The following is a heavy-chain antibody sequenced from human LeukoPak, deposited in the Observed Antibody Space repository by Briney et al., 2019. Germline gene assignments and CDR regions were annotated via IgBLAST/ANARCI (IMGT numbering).Heavy chain of an antibody. CDR2: INWNGGST. D-gene: IGHD3-16*01. CDR3: ARDNDNYVWGSPSSY. Sequence: GSLRLSCAASGFTFDDYGMSWVRQAPGKGLEWVSGINWNGGSTGYADSVKGRFTISRDNATTSLYLQMNSLRAEDTALYYCARDNDNYVWGSPSSYWGQGTLVTASS. J-gene: IGHJ4*02. V-gene: IGHV3-20*04. CDR1: GFTFDDYG.